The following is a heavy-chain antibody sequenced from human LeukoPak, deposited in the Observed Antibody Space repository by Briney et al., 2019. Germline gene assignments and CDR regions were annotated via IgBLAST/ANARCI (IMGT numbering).Heavy chain of an antibody. J-gene: IGHJ4*02. V-gene: IGHV1-69*04. CDR2: IIPILGIA. Sequence: ASVKLSCKASGGTFTSYAISWVRQAPGQRLGWMGRIIPILGIANYAQKFQGRVTITANKSTRTAYMELSSLRSEDTAVYYCARDGRYNYDYALGEVDYWGQGTLVTVSS. CDR1: GGTFTSYA. CDR3: ARDGRYNYDYALGEVDY. D-gene: IGHD3-16*01.